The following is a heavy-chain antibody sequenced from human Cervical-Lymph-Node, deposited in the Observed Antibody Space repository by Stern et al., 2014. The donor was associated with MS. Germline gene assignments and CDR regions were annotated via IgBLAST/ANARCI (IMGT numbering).Heavy chain of an antibody. V-gene: IGHV3-21*01. J-gene: IGHJ3*02. CDR2: ISTSSNYI. D-gene: IGHD5-18*01. Sequence: QLEESGGGLVKPGGSLRLSCAASGFTFSSYSMNWVRQAPGNGLEWVSSISTSSNYIYYADSVKGRFTISRDNAKNSLYLQMNSLRAEDTAVYYCAREYSYMCFDAFDIWGQGKMVTVSS. CDR3: AREYSYMCFDAFDI. CDR1: GFTFSSYS.